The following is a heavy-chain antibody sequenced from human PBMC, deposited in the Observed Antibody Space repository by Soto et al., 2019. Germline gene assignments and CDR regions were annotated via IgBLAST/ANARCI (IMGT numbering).Heavy chain of an antibody. D-gene: IGHD3-22*01. V-gene: IGHV3-23*01. CDR2: ISGSGGGT. Sequence: GALRLSCAASGFTFNIYAMSWVRQAPGKGLEWVSAISGSGGGTYYADSVEGRFTISRDNSNTTLYLQMSSLRAEDTAVFYCAKCGYDSSGRLLRYFKHWGQGTLVTVSS. CDR1: GFTFNIYA. CDR3: AKCGYDSSGRLLRYFKH. J-gene: IGHJ1*01.